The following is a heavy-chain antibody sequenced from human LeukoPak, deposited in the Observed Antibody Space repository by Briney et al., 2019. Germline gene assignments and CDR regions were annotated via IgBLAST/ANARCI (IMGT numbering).Heavy chain of an antibody. V-gene: IGHV1-24*01. CDR1: GYTLTELS. Sequence: ASVKVSCKVSGYTLTELSMHWVRQAPGKGLEWMGGFDPEDGETIYAQKFQGRVTMTEDTSTDTAYMELSSLRSEDTAVYYCAADLGRSYYFDYWGQGTLVTVSS. J-gene: IGHJ4*02. D-gene: IGHD1-26*01. CDR3: AADLGRSYYFDY. CDR2: FDPEDGET.